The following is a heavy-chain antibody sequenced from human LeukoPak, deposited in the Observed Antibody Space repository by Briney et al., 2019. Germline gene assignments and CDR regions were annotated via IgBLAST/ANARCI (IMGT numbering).Heavy chain of an antibody. CDR1: AYSSTSYW. CDR2: IYPGDSDT. D-gene: IGHD6-13*01. V-gene: IGHV5-51*01. Sequence: GEGLQIASKGSAYSSTSYWIGCVRHMPRKGREWMGIIYPGDSDTRYSPSFQGQVTISADKSISTADLQWSSLKASDTAMYYCARHGYSSSWYTNWSYYYYMDVWGKGTTVTVSS. CDR3: ARHGYSSSWYTNWSYYYYMDV. J-gene: IGHJ6*03.